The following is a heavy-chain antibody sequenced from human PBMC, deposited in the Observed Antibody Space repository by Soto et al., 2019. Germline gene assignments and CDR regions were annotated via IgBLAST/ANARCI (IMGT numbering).Heavy chain of an antibody. Sequence: SETLSLTCTVSGGSISSSSYYWGWIRQPPGKGLEWIGSVYYSGSTYYNPSLKSRVTISVDTSKNQLSLKLSSVTAADTAVYYCARLPVVYAMGYYYYGMDVWGQGTTVTVSS. CDR1: GGSISSSSYY. V-gene: IGHV4-39*01. CDR2: VYYSGST. D-gene: IGHD2-8*02. J-gene: IGHJ6*02. CDR3: ARLPVVYAMGYYYYGMDV.